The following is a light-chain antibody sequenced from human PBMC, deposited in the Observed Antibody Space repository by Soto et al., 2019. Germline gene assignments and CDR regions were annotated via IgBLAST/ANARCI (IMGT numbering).Light chain of an antibody. J-gene: IGKJ1*01. V-gene: IGKV1-5*03. Sequence: DIQMTQSPTTVSASVGDRVTITCRASQNINTWLAWYQQKPGKAPKLLILKSSNLESGVPSRFSGSGSWTAFTLTISSLHPDDLGTYYCQQYNNYFWAFGQGTRVEIK. CDR2: KSS. CDR3: QQYNNYFWA. CDR1: QNINTW.